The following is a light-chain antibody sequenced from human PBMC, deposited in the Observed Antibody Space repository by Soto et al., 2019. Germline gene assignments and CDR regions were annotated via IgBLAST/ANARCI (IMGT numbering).Light chain of an antibody. J-gene: IGKJ4*01. CDR1: QSIGSW. CDR2: KTS. CDR3: QQYNSYPLT. V-gene: IGKV1-5*03. Sequence: DIQMTQSPSTLSASVGDRVTITCRASQSIGSWLAWYQQKPGKAPKLLIYKTSGLQSGVPSRFSGSGSGTEFTLTISSLQPDDFATYYCQQYNSYPLTFGGGTKVEIK.